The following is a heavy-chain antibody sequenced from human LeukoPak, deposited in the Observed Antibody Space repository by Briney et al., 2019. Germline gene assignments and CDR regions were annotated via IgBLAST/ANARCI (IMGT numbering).Heavy chain of an antibody. CDR2: IGTTGDT. CDR1: GFTFSNYD. CDR3: ARGDILTDYSFDP. Sequence: GGSLRLSCAASGFTFSNYDMHWVRHATGKGVEWLSGIGTTGDTYYPASVKGRFTISRENAKTSLYLQINSLRAGDTAVYYCARGDILTDYSFDPWGQGTLVIVSS. J-gene: IGHJ5*02. D-gene: IGHD3-9*01. V-gene: IGHV3-13*04.